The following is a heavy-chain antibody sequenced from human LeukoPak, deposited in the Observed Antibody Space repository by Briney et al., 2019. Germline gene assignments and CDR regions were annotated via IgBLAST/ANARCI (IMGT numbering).Heavy chain of an antibody. J-gene: IGHJ6*03. Sequence: SGPTLVKPTQTLTLTCTFSGFSLSTSGVGVGWIRQPAGKALEWLALIYWNDDKRYSPSLKSRLTITKDTSKNQAVLTMTNMDPVDTATYYCAHSRKRPMRYSSGWSEAYYYYYMDVWGKGTTVTVSS. V-gene: IGHV2-5*01. CDR3: AHSRKRPMRYSSGWSEAYYYYYMDV. CDR2: IYWNDDK. CDR1: GFSLSTSGVG. D-gene: IGHD6-19*01.